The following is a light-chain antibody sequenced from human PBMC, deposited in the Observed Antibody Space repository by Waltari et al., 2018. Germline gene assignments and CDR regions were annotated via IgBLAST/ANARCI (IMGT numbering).Light chain of an antibody. CDR2: SAS. CDR3: LQDYNSWT. CDR1: QDIRND. J-gene: IGKJ1*01. Sequence: AIQMTQSPSSLSASVGDRVTITCRANQDIRNDLAWYQQKPGKAPNLRIYSASNLQSGVPSRFSGGCFGTDFTLTISGLQAEDFATYYCLQDYNSWTFGQGTKVEI. V-gene: IGKV1-6*02.